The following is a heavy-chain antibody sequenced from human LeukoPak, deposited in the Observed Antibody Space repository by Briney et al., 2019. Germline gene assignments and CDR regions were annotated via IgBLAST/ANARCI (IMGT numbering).Heavy chain of an antibody. CDR3: ARALIPYSSSAYYYYYMDV. J-gene: IGHJ6*03. Sequence: ASVKVSCKASGYTFTGYYMHWVRQAPGQGLEWMGWINPNSGGTNYAQKFQGRVTMTRDTSISTAYMELSRLRSEDTAVYYCARALIPYSSSAYYYYYMDVWGKGTTVTVSS. CDR2: INPNSGGT. V-gene: IGHV1-2*02. D-gene: IGHD6-13*01. CDR1: GYTFTGYY.